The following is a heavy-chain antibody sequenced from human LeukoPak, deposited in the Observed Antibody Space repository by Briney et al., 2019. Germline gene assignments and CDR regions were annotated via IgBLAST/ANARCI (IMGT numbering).Heavy chain of an antibody. CDR2: IYPGDSDT. J-gene: IGHJ4*02. D-gene: IGHD4-11*01. V-gene: IGHV5-51*01. CDR1: GYRISSYW. Sequence: PGEALKISCKGSGYRISSYWVGCWCQMPGKGLEWMGIIYPGDSDTRYSPSFQGQVTISVDKSVSTAYLQWNSLTASDTATYYCERLQAHTVDHVDYWGQGTLVTVSS. CDR3: ERLQAHTVDHVDY.